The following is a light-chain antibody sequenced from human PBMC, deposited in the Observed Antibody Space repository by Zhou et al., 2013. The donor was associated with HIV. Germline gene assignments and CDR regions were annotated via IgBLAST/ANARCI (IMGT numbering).Light chain of an antibody. V-gene: IGKV3-20*01. CDR3: QQYGSSHT. Sequence: EIVLTQSPATLSLSPGERATLSCTASQSVRSYLAWYQQKPGQAPRLLIFDASNRATGIPDRFSGSGSGTDFTLTISRLEPEDFAVYYCQQYGSSHTFGGGTKVEIK. CDR2: DAS. J-gene: IGKJ4*01. CDR1: QSVRSY.